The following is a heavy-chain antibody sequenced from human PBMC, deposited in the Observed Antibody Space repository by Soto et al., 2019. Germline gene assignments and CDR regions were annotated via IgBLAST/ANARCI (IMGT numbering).Heavy chain of an antibody. D-gene: IGHD3-22*01. V-gene: IGHV1-46*01. Sequence: ASVKVSCKASGYTFTSYYMHWVRQAPGQGLEWMGIINPSGGSTSYAQKFQGRVTMTRDTSTSTVYMELSSLRSEDTAVYYCARVVFDYYDRSAKSAFDIWGQGTMVTVSS. J-gene: IGHJ3*02. CDR1: GYTFTSYY. CDR3: ARVVFDYYDRSAKSAFDI. CDR2: INPSGGST.